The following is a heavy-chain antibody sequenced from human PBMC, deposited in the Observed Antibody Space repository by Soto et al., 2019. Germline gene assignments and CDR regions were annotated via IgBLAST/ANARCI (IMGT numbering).Heavy chain of an antibody. CDR2: ISYDGSNK. CDR1: GFTFSSYA. J-gene: IGHJ6*01. Sequence: QVQLVESGGGVVQPGRSLRLSCAASGFTFSSYAMHWVRQAPGKGLEWVAVISYDGSNKYYADSVKGRFTISRDNSKNTLYLQMNSLRAEDTAVYYCARDFRYYDILTGYYYGMDVW. CDR3: ARDFRYYDILTGYYYGMDV. V-gene: IGHV3-30-3*01. D-gene: IGHD3-9*01.